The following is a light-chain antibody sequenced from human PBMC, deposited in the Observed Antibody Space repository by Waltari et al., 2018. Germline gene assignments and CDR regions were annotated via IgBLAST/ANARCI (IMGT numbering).Light chain of an antibody. Sequence: DIVMTQSPDSLAVSLGERATINCKSSQSVLYSSNNKNYLAWYQQKPGQPPKLLIYWASTRESGVPDRFSGGGSGPDFTLTISSLQAEDVAVYYCQQCYSTPWTFGQGTKVEIK. V-gene: IGKV4-1*01. CDR2: WAS. J-gene: IGKJ1*01. CDR1: QSVLYSSNNKNY. CDR3: QQCYSTPWT.